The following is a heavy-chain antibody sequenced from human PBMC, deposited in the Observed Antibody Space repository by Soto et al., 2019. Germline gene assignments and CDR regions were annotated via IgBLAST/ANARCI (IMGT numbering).Heavy chain of an antibody. D-gene: IGHD3-22*01. Sequence: VASVKVSCKASGGTFSSYAISWVRQAPGQGLEWMGGIIPIFGTANYAQKFQGRVTITADESTSTAYMELSSLRSEDTAVYYCARERGSGYDSSGYTGKFDPWGQGTLVTVSS. J-gene: IGHJ5*02. CDR3: ARERGSGYDSSGYTGKFDP. CDR1: GGTFSSYA. V-gene: IGHV1-69*13. CDR2: IIPIFGTA.